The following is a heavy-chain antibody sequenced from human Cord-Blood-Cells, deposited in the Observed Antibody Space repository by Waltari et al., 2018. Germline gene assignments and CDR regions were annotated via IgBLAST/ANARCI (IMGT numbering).Heavy chain of an antibody. J-gene: IGHJ4*02. CDR1: GYPISSGYY. V-gene: IGHV4-38-2*02. Sequence: QVQLQESGPGLVKPSETLSLTCAVSGYPISSGYYRGWIRQPPGKGLEWIGSIYHSGSTYYNPSLKSRVTISVDTSKNQFSLKLSSVTAADTAVYYCARDSSSSDYWGQGTLVTVSS. CDR2: IYHSGST. CDR3: ARDSSSSDY. D-gene: IGHD6-6*01.